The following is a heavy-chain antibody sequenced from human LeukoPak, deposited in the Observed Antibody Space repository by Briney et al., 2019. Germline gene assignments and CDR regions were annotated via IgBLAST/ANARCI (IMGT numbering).Heavy chain of an antibody. CDR3: VKSRGQYMLQYSAMGV. D-gene: IGHD3-10*02. V-gene: IGHV3-23*01. CDR2: ISGDTLTT. Sequence: SGGSLRLSCAASGFTFSTNAMTWVRQAPGKGLEWVSVISGDTLTTYYADSVKGRFTISRDNSKNTLYLQMNSLRAEDTALYYCVKSRGQYMLQYSAMGVWGQGTTVTVSS. J-gene: IGHJ6*02. CDR1: GFTFSTNA.